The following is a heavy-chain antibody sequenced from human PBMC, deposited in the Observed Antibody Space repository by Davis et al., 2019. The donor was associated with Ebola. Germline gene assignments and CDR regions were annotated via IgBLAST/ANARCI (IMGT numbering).Heavy chain of an antibody. V-gene: IGHV3-13*01. CDR2: IGSAGGT. D-gene: IGHD2-21*01. J-gene: IGHJ3*02. CDR1: GFTFRSYD. Sequence: PGGSLRLSCAASGFTFRSYDMHWVRQATGKGLEWVSAIGSAGGTYYPGSVQGRFTISRENAKNSLYLQMNSLRAGDTAVYYCARALFGASAFDIWGQGTMVTVSS. CDR3: ARALFGASAFDI.